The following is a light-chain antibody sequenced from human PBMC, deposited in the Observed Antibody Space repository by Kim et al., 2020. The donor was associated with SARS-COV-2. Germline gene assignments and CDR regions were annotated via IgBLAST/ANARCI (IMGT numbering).Light chain of an antibody. Sequence: APGKTARITGGGNNIGSKSVHWYQQERSQGHVLVIYYDSDRPSGIPERFSGSNSGNTATLTISRVEAGDEADYYCQVWDSSSDHPVFGGGTQLTVL. CDR1: NIGSKS. CDR2: YDS. V-gene: IGLV3-21*04. CDR3: QVWDSSSDHPV. J-gene: IGLJ2*01.